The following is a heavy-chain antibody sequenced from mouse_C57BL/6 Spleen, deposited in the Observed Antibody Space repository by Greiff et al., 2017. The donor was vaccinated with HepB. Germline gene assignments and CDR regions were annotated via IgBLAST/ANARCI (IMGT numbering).Heavy chain of an antibody. J-gene: IGHJ4*01. V-gene: IGHV5-4*01. CDR1: GFTFSSYA. Sequence: EVQRVESGGGLVKPGGSLKLSCAASGFTFSSYAMSWVRQTPEKRLEWVATISDGGSYTYYPDNVKGRFTISRDNAKNNLYLQMSHLKSEDTAMYYCARDNYGSIYYAMDYWGQGTSVTVSS. CDR2: ISDGGSYT. D-gene: IGHD1-1*01. CDR3: ARDNYGSIYYAMDY.